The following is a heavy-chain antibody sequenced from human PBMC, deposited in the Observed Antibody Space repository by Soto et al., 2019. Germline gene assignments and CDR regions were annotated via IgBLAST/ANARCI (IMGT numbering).Heavy chain of an antibody. D-gene: IGHD3-22*01. CDR1: GFTVSGHY. J-gene: IGHJ4*02. V-gene: IGHV3-53*01. CDR2: LYSGGAT. Sequence: EVQLVESGGGFIQPGGSLRLSCVASGFTVSGHYMNWVRQAPGKGLEWVSVLYSGGATYYADSVKGRFTISRDSSKNTLFLQMNNLRAEDSAVYYCAKDAYYYHSSGSAYCLDYWGQGTLVTVSS. CDR3: AKDAYYYHSSGSAYCLDY.